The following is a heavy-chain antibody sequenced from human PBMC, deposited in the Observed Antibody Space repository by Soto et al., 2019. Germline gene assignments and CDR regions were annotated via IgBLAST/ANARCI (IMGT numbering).Heavy chain of an antibody. CDR1: GGTFSSYA. D-gene: IGHD2-2*01. V-gene: IGHV1-69*13. J-gene: IGHJ6*02. Sequence: SVKVSCKASGGTFSSYAISWVRQAPGQGLEWMGGIIPIFGTANYAQKFQGRVTITADESTSTAYMELSSLRSEDTAVYYCARLGGYCSGTSCYGYYGMDVWGQGTTVTVSS. CDR3: ARLGGYCSGTSCYGYYGMDV. CDR2: IIPIFGTA.